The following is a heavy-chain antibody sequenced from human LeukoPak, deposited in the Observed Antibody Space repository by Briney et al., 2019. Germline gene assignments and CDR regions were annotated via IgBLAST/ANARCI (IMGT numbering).Heavy chain of an antibody. CDR1: GGSISSGRYY. CDR3: ARDWGLLATSGRGALDI. CDR2: IYASGSS. D-gene: IGHD2-15*01. V-gene: IGHV4-61*09. Sequence: SETLSLTCTVPGGSISSGRYYWSWIRKPAGKRLEWIGHIYASGSSNYNPSLKSRVTISVDTSKNQFSLNLSSGTAADTAVYYCARDWGLLATSGRGALDIWGQGTMVTVSS. J-gene: IGHJ3*02.